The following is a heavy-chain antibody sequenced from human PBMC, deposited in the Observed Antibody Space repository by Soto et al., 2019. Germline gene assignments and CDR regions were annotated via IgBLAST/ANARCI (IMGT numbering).Heavy chain of an antibody. V-gene: IGHV1-46*01. CDR2: INPSGGST. CDR1: GYTFTSYY. Sequence: QVQLVQSGAEVKKPGASVKISCKASGYTFTSYYMHWVRQAPGQGLEWMGIINPSGGSTNYAQKLQGCVAMTRDTSTSTVYMELNSLRSEDTAVYYCARPPYPGCINAVCYPLDYWGQGTLVTVSS. J-gene: IGHJ4*02. CDR3: ARPPYPGCINAVCYPLDY. D-gene: IGHD2-8*01.